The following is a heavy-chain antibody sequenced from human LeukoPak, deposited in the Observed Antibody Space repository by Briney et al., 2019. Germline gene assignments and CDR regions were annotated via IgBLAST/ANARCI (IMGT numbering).Heavy chain of an antibody. J-gene: IGHJ5*02. CDR2: INPNSGGT. D-gene: IGHD2-2*01. V-gene: IGHV1-2*02. CDR3: ARDEGVVVPAANNWFDP. CDR1: GYTFTGYY. Sequence: ASVTVSCKASGYTFTGYYMHWVRQAPGQGLEWMGWINPNSGGTNYAQKFQGRVTMTRDTSISTAYMELSRLRSDDTAVYYCARDEGVVVPAANNWFDPWGQRTLVTVSS.